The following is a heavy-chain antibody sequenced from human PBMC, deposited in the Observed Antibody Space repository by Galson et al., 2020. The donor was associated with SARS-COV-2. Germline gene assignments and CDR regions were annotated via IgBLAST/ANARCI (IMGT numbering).Heavy chain of an antibody. Sequence: GESLKISCAASGFTFSSYGMHWVRQAPGKRLEWVAVIWSDGSNKYYADSVKGRFTISRDNSKNTLYLQMNSLRAEDTAVYYCARDRDLGELSLFDYWGQGTLVTVSS. D-gene: IGHD3-16*02. V-gene: IGHV3-33*01. J-gene: IGHJ4*02. CDR1: GFTFSSYG. CDR2: IWSDGSNK. CDR3: ARDRDLGELSLFDY.